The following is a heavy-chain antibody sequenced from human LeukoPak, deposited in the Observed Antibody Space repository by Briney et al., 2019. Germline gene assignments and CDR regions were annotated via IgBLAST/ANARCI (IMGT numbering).Heavy chain of an antibody. CDR2: IYSGGTT. CDR3: TRDSTYYGSGSYYY. Sequence: GGSLRLSCAASGFTVSSNYMSWVRQAPGKGLEWVSVIYSGGTTYYADSVRGRFTISRDNSKNTLYLQMNGLRAEDTAVYYCTRDSTYYGSGSYYYWGQGTLVTASS. CDR1: GFTVSSNY. V-gene: IGHV3-53*01. J-gene: IGHJ4*02. D-gene: IGHD3-10*01.